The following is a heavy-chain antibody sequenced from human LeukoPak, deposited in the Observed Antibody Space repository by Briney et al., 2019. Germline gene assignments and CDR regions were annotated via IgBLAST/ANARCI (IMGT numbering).Heavy chain of an antibody. CDR2: INVNGGAM. J-gene: IGHJ4*02. CDR3: ARGPRILAAGSYFFDY. V-gene: IGHV3-11*01. Sequence: GGSLRLSCAASGFSFKDYYYSWVRLAPGKGLEWVSFINVNGGAMYYADFVKGRFTISRENAQNSVYLEMNSLRDEDTAVYYCARGPRILAAGSYFFDYWGQGSLVTVSS. D-gene: IGHD6-13*01. CDR1: GFSFKDYY.